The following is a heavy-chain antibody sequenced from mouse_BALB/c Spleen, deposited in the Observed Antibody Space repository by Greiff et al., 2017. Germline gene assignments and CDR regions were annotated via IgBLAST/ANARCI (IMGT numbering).Heavy chain of an antibody. J-gene: IGHJ4*01. CDR3: NAGEALSYAMDY. D-gene: IGHD2-3*01. CDR1: GFNIKDYY. Sequence: VQLQQSGAELVRSGASVKLSCTASGFNIKDYYMHWVKQRPEQGLEWIGWIDPENGDTEYAPKFQGKATMTADTSSNTAYLQLSSLTSEDTAVYYCNAGEALSYAMDYWGQGTSVTVSS. V-gene: IGHV14-4*02. CDR2: IDPENGDT.